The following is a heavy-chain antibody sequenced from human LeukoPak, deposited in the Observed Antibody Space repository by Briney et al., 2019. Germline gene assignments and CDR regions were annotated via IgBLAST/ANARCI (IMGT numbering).Heavy chain of an antibody. J-gene: IGHJ3*02. CDR3: ARDPLHPVYDSSGGDAFDI. V-gene: IGHV3-11*01. CDR2: ISSSGSTI. CDR1: GFTFSDYY. D-gene: IGHD3-22*01. Sequence: GGSLRLSCAASGFTFSDYYMSWIRQAPGKGLEWVSYISSSGSTIYYADSVKGRFTISRDNSKNTLYLQMNSLRAEDTAVYYCARDPLHPVYDSSGGDAFDIWGQGTMVTVSS.